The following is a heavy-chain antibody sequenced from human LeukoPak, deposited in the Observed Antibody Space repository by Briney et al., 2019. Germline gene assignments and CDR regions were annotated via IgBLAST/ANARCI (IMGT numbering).Heavy chain of an antibody. V-gene: IGHV4-4*07. CDR3: ARSEDYGDYGAFDI. CDR1: GGSISSYY. J-gene: IGHJ3*02. CDR2: IYTSGGT. Sequence: SETLSLTCTVSGGSISSYYWSWIRQPAGKELEWIGRIYTSGGTNYNPSLKSRVTMSVDTSKNQFSLKLSSVTAADTAVYYCARSEDYGDYGAFDIWGQGTMVTVSS. D-gene: IGHD4-17*01.